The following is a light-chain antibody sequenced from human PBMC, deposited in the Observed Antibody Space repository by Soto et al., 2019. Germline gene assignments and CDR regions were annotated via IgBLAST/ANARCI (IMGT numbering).Light chain of an antibody. V-gene: IGKV1-5*01. CDR1: ENIFKD. J-gene: IGKJ4*01. CDR3: QHYNTRSIA. Sequence: DIQMIQSPATLSASVGDRITITCRASENIFKDVAWYQQTSGSAPNLLIYAASDLESGVPSRFSGSGSGTEFSLTIDNLQPNDSATYYCQHYNTRSIAFGGGTKVDVK. CDR2: AAS.